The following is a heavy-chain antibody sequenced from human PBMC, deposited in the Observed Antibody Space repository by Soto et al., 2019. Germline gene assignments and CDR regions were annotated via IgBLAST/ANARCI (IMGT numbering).Heavy chain of an antibody. J-gene: IGHJ5*02. CDR3: ARHHGPTTSENWFDP. D-gene: IGHD5-12*01. CDR1: GYTVFTYE. CDR2: ISTYSGDT. Sequence: GTSVKVCCKASGYTVFTYEISWLRQAPGQGLEWMGWISTYSGDTKYAQKFQGRVTMTTDTSTTTAYLELRSLRSDDTAVYYCARHHGPTTSENWFDPWGQGTLVTVSS. V-gene: IGHV1-18*01.